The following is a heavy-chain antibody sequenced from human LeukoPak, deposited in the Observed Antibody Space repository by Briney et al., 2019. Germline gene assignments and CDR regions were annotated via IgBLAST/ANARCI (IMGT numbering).Heavy chain of an antibody. CDR1: GFTFSSYW. CDR3: ARGRPHGNDY. D-gene: IGHD4-23*01. CDR2: IASDGSST. Sequence: RGSLRLSCAASGFTFSSYWMNWVRQAPGKGLVWVSRIASDGSSTTFADSVKGRFSISRDNAKNTLYLQMNSLRVEDTAVYYCARGRPHGNDYWGQGTLVTVSS. V-gene: IGHV3-74*01. J-gene: IGHJ4*02.